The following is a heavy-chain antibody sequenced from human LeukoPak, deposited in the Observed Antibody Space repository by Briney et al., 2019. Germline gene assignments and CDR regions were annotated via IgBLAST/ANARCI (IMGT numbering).Heavy chain of an antibody. CDR2: IYYSGST. J-gene: IGHJ5*02. V-gene: IGHV4-31*03. D-gene: IGHD2-2*01. CDR1: GGSISSGGYY. Sequence: SETLSLTCTVSGGSISSGGYYWSWIRQHPGKGLEWIGYIYYSGSTYYNPSLKSRVTISVGTSKNQFSLKLSSVTAADTAVYYCARGGYCSSTSCYGSRELWFDPWGQGTLVTVSS. CDR3: ARGGYCSSTSCYGSRELWFDP.